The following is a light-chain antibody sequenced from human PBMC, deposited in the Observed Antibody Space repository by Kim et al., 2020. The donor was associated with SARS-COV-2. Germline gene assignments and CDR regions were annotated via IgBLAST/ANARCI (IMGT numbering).Light chain of an antibody. V-gene: IGLV7-43*01. CDR3: LLFCGGTHWI. Sequence: GGTVTLTCASSTGAVTSAQYPNWFQQKPGQTPRALIYSIRNKPSWTPARFSGSLLGGKAALTLSGVQPEDEAEYYCLLFCGGTHWIFGGGTQLTVL. J-gene: IGLJ2*01. CDR1: TGAVTSAQY. CDR2: SIR.